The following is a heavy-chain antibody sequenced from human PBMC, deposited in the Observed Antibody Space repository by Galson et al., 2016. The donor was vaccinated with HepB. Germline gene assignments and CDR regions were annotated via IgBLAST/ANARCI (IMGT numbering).Heavy chain of an antibody. CDR3: ARDRESYYDIMTEHNWFDP. CDR2: ISAATDYK. Sequence: SVKVSCKASGYSFNDHGIHWLRQAPGQRLEWMGWISAATDYKKFSQKSQGRPSITRDTPATTVYMELTSLRPEDTAVYYCARDRESYYDIMTEHNWFDPWGQGTQVSVSS. D-gene: IGHD3-9*01. V-gene: IGHV1-3*01. CDR1: GYSFNDHG. J-gene: IGHJ5*02.